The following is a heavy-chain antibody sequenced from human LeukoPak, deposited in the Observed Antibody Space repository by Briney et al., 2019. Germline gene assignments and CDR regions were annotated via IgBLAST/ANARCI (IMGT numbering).Heavy chain of an antibody. D-gene: IGHD1-26*01. CDR2: ISTRGGTT. CDR1: GFTFSSYA. CDR3: AKDRWVGATISHYFDY. Sequence: GGSLRLSCAASGFTFSSYAMNWVRQAPGKGLEWVSDISTRGGTTYYADSVKGRFTISRDDSKNTLYLQMNSLRVEDTAVYYCAKDRWVGATISHYFDYWGQGTLVTVSS. V-gene: IGHV3-23*01. J-gene: IGHJ4*02.